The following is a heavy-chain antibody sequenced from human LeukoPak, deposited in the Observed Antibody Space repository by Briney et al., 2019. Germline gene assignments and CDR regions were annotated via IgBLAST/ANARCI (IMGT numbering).Heavy chain of an antibody. Sequence: GGSLRLSCAASGCTFSSYAMSWVRQAPGKGLEWVSSISDSGGSSYYADSVKGRFTISRDNSKNTLYVQMNSLRAEDTAIYYCAKDRDLGYCSTANCYSDYWGQGTLVTVSS. J-gene: IGHJ4*02. V-gene: IGHV3-23*01. CDR3: AKDRDLGYCSTANCYSDY. D-gene: IGHD2-2*01. CDR1: GCTFSSYA. CDR2: ISDSGGSS.